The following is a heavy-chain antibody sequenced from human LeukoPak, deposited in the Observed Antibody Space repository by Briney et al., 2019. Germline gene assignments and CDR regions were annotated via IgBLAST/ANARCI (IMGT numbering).Heavy chain of an antibody. CDR1: GDSISSGDYY. D-gene: IGHD3-16*02. CDR2: ISSSGST. V-gene: IGHV4-61*02. CDR3: AREVDYVWGSYRPYYYYYMDV. Sequence: SETLSLTCTVSGDSISSGDYYWSWIRQPAGKGLEWIGRISSSGSTNYNPSLKSRVTMSVDTSKNQFSLKLSSVTAADTAVYYCAREVDYVWGSYRPYYYYYMDVWGKGTTVTISS. J-gene: IGHJ6*03.